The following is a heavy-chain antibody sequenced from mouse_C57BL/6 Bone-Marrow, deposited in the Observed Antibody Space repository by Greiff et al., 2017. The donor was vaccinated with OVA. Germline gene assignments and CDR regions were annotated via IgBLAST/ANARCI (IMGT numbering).Heavy chain of an antibody. Sequence: VQLQQSGPGLVQPSPSLSITCTVSGFSLTSYGVHWVRQSPGQGLEWLGVIWRGGSTAYYAAFISRLSISKDNCKSQVFFKMNSLQADDADIYDCARKGADYYAMDYWGQGTSVTVSS. J-gene: IGHJ4*01. V-gene: IGHV2-2*01. CDR1: GFSLTSYG. CDR3: ARKGADYYAMDY. CDR2: IWRGGST.